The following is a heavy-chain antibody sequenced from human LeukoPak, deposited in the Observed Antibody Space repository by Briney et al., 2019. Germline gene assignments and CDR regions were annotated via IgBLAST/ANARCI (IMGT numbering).Heavy chain of an antibody. Sequence: PGGSLRLSCAASGFTFSSYGMHWVRQAPGKGLEWVAVISYDGSNKYYADSVKGRFTISRDNSKNTLYLQMNSLRAEDTAVYYCAKAETQLWFGELSPTYFDYWGQGTLVTVSS. CDR3: AKAETQLWFGELSPTYFDY. CDR1: GFTFSSYG. D-gene: IGHD3-10*01. J-gene: IGHJ4*02. CDR2: ISYDGSNK. V-gene: IGHV3-30*18.